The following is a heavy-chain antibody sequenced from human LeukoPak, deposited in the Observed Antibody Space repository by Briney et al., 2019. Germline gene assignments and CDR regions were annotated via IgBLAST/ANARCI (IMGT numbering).Heavy chain of an antibody. CDR1: GYTFTGYY. CDR2: INPNGDGT. Sequence: ASVKVSCKASGYTFTGYYIHWVQQAPGQGLEWMGWINPNGDGTKSAQKFQGRVTMTRDTSISTAYMELSSLRSDDTAVYYCTRLDYFDNSVWGQGTLVTVSS. J-gene: IGHJ4*02. CDR3: TRLDYFDNSV. V-gene: IGHV1-2*02. D-gene: IGHD3-22*01.